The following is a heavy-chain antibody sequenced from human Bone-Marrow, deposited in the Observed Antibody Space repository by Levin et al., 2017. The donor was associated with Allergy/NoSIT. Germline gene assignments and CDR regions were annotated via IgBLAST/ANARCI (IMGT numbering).Heavy chain of an antibody. CDR1: GASITSSSYY. V-gene: IGHV4-39*01. D-gene: IGHD3-10*01. CDR3: ARHKRDSGSFNKFDP. Sequence: SETLSLTCTVSGASITSSSYYWGWIRQPPGKGLEWIGSIYYSGSTYYNPSLKSRVTISVDTSKNQFSLTLSSVTAPDTAMYYCARHKRDSGSFNKFDPWGQGTLVTVSS. CDR2: IYYSGST. J-gene: IGHJ5*02.